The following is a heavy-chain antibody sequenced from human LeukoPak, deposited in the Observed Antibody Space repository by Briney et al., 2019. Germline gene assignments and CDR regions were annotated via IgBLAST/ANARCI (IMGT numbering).Heavy chain of an antibody. CDR3: ARYEQRPGVTASDP. V-gene: IGHV3-74*01. J-gene: IGHJ5*02. D-gene: IGHD2-21*02. CDR1: GFTFNSYW. Sequence: PGGSLRLSCAASGFTFNSYWMVWFRQAPGKGLVWVSCINPDGSWTLHADSVKGRFAFSRDYARNTLYLQMNSLGVEDTAMYYCARYEQRPGVTASDPWSQGTLVTVSS. CDR2: INPDGSWT.